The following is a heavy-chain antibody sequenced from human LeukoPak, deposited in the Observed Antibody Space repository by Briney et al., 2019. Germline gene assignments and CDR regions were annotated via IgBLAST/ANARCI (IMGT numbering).Heavy chain of an antibody. D-gene: IGHD3-10*01. V-gene: IGHV3-23*01. Sequence: GVLRLSCAASGFTFSNYAMTWVRQAPGKGLEWVSAIRGSGGSTYYADSVKGRFTISRDNSKITLYLQMSSLRAEDTAVYYCAKGSYGSGTYGSFDYWGQGTLVTVSS. CDR2: IRGSGGST. J-gene: IGHJ4*02. CDR3: AKGSYGSGTYGSFDY. CDR1: GFTFSNYA.